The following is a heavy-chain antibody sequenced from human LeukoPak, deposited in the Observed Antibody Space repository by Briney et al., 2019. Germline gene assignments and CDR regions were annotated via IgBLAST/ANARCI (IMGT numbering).Heavy chain of an antibody. V-gene: IGHV4-34*01. D-gene: IGHD3-3*01. CDR2: VSHTGST. CDR1: GGSISSYY. Sequence: KPSETLSLTCTVSGGSISSYYWSWIRQPPGKGLEWIGRVSHTGSTDYNPSLRSRVTMSVDTSKNQFSLKLSSVTAADTAVYYCARVGDFWSGSFDYWGQGTLVTVSS. CDR3: ARVGDFWSGSFDY. J-gene: IGHJ4*02.